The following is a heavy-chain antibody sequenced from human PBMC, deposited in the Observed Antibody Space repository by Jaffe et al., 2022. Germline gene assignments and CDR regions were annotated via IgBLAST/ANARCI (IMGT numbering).Heavy chain of an antibody. CDR1: GGTFSSYT. Sequence: QVQLVQSGAEVKKPGSSVKVSCKASGGTFSSYTISWVRQAPGQGLEWMGRIIPILGIANYAQKFQGRVTITADKSTSTAYMELSSLRSEDTAVYYCARDGDYYDRKPLYFDYWGQGTLVTVSS. V-gene: IGHV1-69*08. D-gene: IGHD3-22*01. CDR3: ARDGDYYDRKPLYFDY. J-gene: IGHJ4*02. CDR2: IIPILGIA.